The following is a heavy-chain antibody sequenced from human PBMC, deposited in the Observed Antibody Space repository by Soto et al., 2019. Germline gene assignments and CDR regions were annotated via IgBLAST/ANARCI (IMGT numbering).Heavy chain of an antibody. CDR3: ARVSGYCSGGGSGFPFDY. D-gene: IGHD2-15*01. Sequence: EVQLVESGGGLVQPGGSLRLSCAASGFTFSSYWMSWVRQAPGKGLEWVANIIQDGSEKYYVDSVKGRFTISRDNAKNSRYLQMNNLRAEDKAVYYCARVSGYCSGGGSGFPFDYWGQGTLVTVSS. J-gene: IGHJ4*02. CDR1: GFTFSSYW. V-gene: IGHV3-7*03. CDR2: IIQDGSEK.